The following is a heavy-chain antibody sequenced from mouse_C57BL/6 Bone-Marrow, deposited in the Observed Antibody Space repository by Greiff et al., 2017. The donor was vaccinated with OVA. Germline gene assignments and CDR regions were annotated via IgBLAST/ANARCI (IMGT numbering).Heavy chain of an antibody. Sequence: EVQLVESGPELVKPGASVKMSCKASGYTFTDYNMHWVKQSHGKSLEWIGYINPNNGGTSYNQKFKGKATLTVNKSSSTAYMELRSLTSEDSAVYYCARLLRHAWFAYWGQGTLVTVSA. V-gene: IGHV1-22*01. CDR1: GYTFTDYN. CDR3: ARLLRHAWFAY. CDR2: INPNNGGT. J-gene: IGHJ3*01. D-gene: IGHD1-2*01.